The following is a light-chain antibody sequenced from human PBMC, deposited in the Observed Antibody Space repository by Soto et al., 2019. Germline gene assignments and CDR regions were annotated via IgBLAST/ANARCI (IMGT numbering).Light chain of an antibody. J-gene: IGKJ2*01. CDR2: GAS. CDR3: QHYGTSPPYT. V-gene: IGKV3-20*01. CDR1: RSVSSSS. Sequence: EIVLTQSPGTLSLSPGERAALSCRASRSVSSSSLAWYQQKPGQAPRLLIYGASSRAAGIPDRFSGSGSGTDFTLTITRLEPEDFAVYFCQHYGTSPPYTFGQGTKLEI.